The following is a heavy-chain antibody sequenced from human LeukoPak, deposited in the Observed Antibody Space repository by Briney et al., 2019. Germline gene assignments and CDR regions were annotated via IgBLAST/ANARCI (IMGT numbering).Heavy chain of an antibody. J-gene: IGHJ4*02. Sequence: GGSLRLSCAASGFTFSSYSMNWVRQAPGKGLEWVSSISSSSSYIYYADSVKGRFTISRDNAKNSLYLQMNNLRAEDTAVYYCARGSGFSYAFTGRERTKSRLDYWGQGTLVTVSS. D-gene: IGHD5-18*01. CDR1: GFTFSSYS. CDR3: ARGSGFSYAFTGRERTKSRLDY. CDR2: ISSSSSYI. V-gene: IGHV3-21*01.